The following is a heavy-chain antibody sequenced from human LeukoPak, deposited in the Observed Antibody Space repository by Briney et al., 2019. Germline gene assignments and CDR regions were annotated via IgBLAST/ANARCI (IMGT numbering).Heavy chain of an antibody. V-gene: IGHV4-59*01. D-gene: IGHD3-9*01. J-gene: IGHJ6*02. Sequence: SETLSLTCTVSGGSISSYYWSWIRQPPGKGLEWIGYVYYSGSTNYNPSLKSRVTISVDTSKNQFSLKLSSVTAADTAVYYCARNPSYDILTGYTDYYGMDVWGQGTTVTVSS. CDR1: GGSISSYY. CDR3: ARNPSYDILTGYTDYYGMDV. CDR2: VYYSGST.